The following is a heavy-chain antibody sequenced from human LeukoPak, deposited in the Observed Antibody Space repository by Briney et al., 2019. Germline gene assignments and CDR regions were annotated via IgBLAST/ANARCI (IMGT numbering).Heavy chain of an antibody. V-gene: IGHV4-4*07. CDR3: ARLNFRFGELSS. J-gene: IGHJ5*02. D-gene: IGHD3-10*01. CDR2: IYTSGST. CDR1: GGSISSYY. Sequence: SETLSLTCTVSGGSISSYYWSWIRRPAGKGLEWIGRIYTSGSTSYNPSLKSRVTISLDTSKNQFSLKLSSVTAADTAVYYCARLNFRFGELSSWGQGTLVTVSS.